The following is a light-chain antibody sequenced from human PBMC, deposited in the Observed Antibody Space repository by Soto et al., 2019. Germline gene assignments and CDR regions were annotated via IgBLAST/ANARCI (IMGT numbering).Light chain of an antibody. CDR1: QRIAPY. CDR2: ATS. Sequence: DVQMTHSPSSLSAFVGDRVTITCRASQRIAPYLAWCQQQPGKGPTLLIYATSTLQAGVPYRFSGSGSGTDFTLTINSLQPEDGGTYYCQKYNSAPLTFGGGTKVEIK. V-gene: IGKV1-27*01. CDR3: QKYNSAPLT. J-gene: IGKJ4*01.